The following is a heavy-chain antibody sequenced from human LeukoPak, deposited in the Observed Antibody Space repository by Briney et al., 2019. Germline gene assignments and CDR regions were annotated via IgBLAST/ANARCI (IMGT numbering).Heavy chain of an antibody. D-gene: IGHD5/OR15-5a*01. CDR1: GGSFSGYY. Sequence: SETLSLTCAVYGGSFSGYYWSWIRQPPGKGLEWIGEINHSGSTNYNPSLKSRVTISVDTSKNQFSLKLSSVTAADTAVYYCAREATLYDPDVFDIWGQGTMVTVSS. CDR2: INHSGST. J-gene: IGHJ3*02. V-gene: IGHV4-34*01. CDR3: AREATLYDPDVFDI.